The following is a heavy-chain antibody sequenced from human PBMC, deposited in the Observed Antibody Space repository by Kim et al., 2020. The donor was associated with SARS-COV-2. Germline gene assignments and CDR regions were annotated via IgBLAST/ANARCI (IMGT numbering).Heavy chain of an antibody. D-gene: IGHD3-10*01. CDR1: GYSFTSYW. Sequence: GESLKISCKGSGYSFTSYWISWVRQMPGKGLEWMGRIDPSDSYTNYSPSFQGHVTISADKSISTAYLQLSSLKASDTAMYYCATTGNVLLWFGEHGADAFDICGQGTLVTVSS. CDR3: ATTGNVLLWFGEHGADAFDI. J-gene: IGHJ3*02. V-gene: IGHV5-10-1*01. CDR2: IDPSDSYT.